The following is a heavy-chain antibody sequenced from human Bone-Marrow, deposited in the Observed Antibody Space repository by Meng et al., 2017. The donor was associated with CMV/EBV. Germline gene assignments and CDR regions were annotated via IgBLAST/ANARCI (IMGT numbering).Heavy chain of an antibody. CDR3: VRSGAGHNLDYFDP. CDR2: ISTSSVYI. Sequence: GGSLRLSCEASGFTFSTYSMNWVRQTPGKGLEWVSSISTSSVYIYYAQSVKGRFTISRDNAKNSLYLEMNSLRAEDTAVYYCVRSGAGHNLDYFDPWGQGTLVTVSS. J-gene: IGHJ5*02. CDR1: GFTFSTYS. V-gene: IGHV3-21*01. D-gene: IGHD1-26*01.